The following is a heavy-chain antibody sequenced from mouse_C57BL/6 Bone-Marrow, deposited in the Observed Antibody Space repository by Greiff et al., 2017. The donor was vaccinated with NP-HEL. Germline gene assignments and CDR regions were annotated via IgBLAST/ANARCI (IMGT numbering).Heavy chain of an antibody. D-gene: IGHD2-3*01. Sequence: EVKLVESGGGLVQPGESLKLSCESNEYEFPSHDMSWVRTTPEKRLELVAAINSDGGSTYYPDTMERRFIISRDNTKKTLYLQMSSLRSEDTALYYCARQGIYDGYYGFAYWGQGTLVTVSA. J-gene: IGHJ3*01. CDR2: INSDGGST. CDR3: ARQGIYDGYYGFAY. V-gene: IGHV5-2*01. CDR1: EYEFPSHD.